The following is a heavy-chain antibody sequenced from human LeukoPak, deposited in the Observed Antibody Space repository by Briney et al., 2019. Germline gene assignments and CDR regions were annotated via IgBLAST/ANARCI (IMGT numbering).Heavy chain of an antibody. V-gene: IGHV1-69*13. CDR2: IIPIFGTA. Sequence: ASVKVSCKASGGTFSSYAISWVRQAPGQGLEWMGGIIPIFGTANYAQKFQGRVTITADESTSTAYMELSSLRSEDTAVYYCARVEWLRSFFDYWGQGTLVTVSS. D-gene: IGHD5-12*01. CDR1: GGTFSSYA. CDR3: ARVEWLRSFFDY. J-gene: IGHJ4*02.